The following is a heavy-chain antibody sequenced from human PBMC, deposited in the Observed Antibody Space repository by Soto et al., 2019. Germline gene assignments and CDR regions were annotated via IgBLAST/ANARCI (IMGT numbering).Heavy chain of an antibody. CDR2: IYSTGNT. CDR1: GVTVSNNY. D-gene: IGHD3-16*01. CDR3: ARNVPVPTLGY. Sequence: EVKLVESGGGLVQPGGSLRLSCAASGVTVSNNYMTWVRQAPGKGLELVSSIYSTGNTFYADSVKGRFTISRDNSKNTLYLQMNSLRVEDTAVYYCARNVPVPTLGYWGQGTLVTVSS. J-gene: IGHJ4*02. V-gene: IGHV3-66*01.